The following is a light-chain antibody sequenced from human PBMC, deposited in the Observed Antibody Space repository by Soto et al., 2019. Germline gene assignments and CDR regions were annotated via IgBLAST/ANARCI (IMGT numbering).Light chain of an antibody. CDR1: QGVSNK. CDR2: DAS. J-gene: IGKJ1*01. Sequence: EIVMTQSPATLSVFPGERVTLCCRTSQGVSNKLAWYQQKPGQAPRLLIYDASIRATGIPDRFSGSGSGTDFTLTISRLEPEDFAVYYCQQYGSSPQAFGQGTKVDIK. CDR3: QQYGSSPQA. V-gene: IGKV3-20*01.